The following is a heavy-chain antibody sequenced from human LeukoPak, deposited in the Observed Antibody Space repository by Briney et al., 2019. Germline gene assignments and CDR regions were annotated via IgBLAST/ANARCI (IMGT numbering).Heavy chain of an antibody. CDR1: GGSFSGYY. CDR2: INHSGST. J-gene: IGHJ4*02. CDR3: ARVGWGRSGGSCYSQPFDY. Sequence: SETLSLTCAVYGGSFSGYYWSWIRQPPGKGLEWIGEINHSGSTNYNPSLKSRVTISVDTSKNQFSLKLSSVTAADTAVYYCARVGWGRSGGSCYSQPFDYWGQGTLVTVSS. V-gene: IGHV4-34*01. D-gene: IGHD2-15*01.